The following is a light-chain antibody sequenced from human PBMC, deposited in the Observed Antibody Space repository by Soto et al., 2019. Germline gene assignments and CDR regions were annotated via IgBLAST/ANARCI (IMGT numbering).Light chain of an antibody. CDR3: QQYENYWT. Sequence: IQLTQSPSFLSASVGDRVTITCRASQGISSYLAWYHQKPGKAPKLLIYDASNLESGVPSRFSGSGSGTEFTLTISSLQPEDFGIYYCQQYENYWTFGQGTKVDIK. V-gene: IGKV1D-13*01. J-gene: IGKJ1*01. CDR1: QGISSY. CDR2: DAS.